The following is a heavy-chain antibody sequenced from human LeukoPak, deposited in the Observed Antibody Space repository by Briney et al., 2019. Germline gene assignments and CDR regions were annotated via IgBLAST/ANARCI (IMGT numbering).Heavy chain of an antibody. Sequence: SETLSLTCAVYGRSFSGYYGSWIRQTPGKGLEWIGEINHSGSTTYNPSLKSRVTISVDTSKNQFSLKLSSVTAADTAVYYCARHGKVNQVDPWGQGTLVTVSS. CDR2: INHSGST. CDR1: GRSFSGYY. J-gene: IGHJ5*02. V-gene: IGHV4-34*01. CDR3: ARHGKVNQVDP. D-gene: IGHD1-1*01.